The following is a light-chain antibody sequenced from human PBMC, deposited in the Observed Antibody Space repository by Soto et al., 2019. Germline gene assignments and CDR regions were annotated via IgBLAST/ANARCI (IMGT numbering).Light chain of an antibody. CDR1: VSDVGGNQY. J-gene: IGLJ2*01. V-gene: IGLV2-14*03. CDR3: CSYGSGFTVL. Sequence: QSALTQPASVSGSPGPSITISCTGTVSDVGGNQYVSWFQQHPGKAPKLMIYDVSARRSGVSSRFSGSKSGHTASLTNSGLESEAEDDCYSCSYGSGFTVLFGGGTQLTVL. CDR2: DVS.